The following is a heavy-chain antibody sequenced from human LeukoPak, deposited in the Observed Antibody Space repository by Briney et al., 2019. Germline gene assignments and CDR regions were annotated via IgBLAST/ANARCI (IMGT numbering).Heavy chain of an antibody. Sequence: PGGSLRLSSAASGFSFSTYWMSWVRQTPEKGLEFVANINQGGSVRNYMDSLKGRCTISRDNAKKSLYLEINSLRADDTAVYYCARGCSGSTSCYTGPYFDYWGQGTLVTVSS. V-gene: IGHV3-7*01. CDR2: INQGGSVR. CDR3: ARGCSGSTSCYTGPYFDY. D-gene: IGHD2-2*02. J-gene: IGHJ4*02. CDR1: GFSFSTYW.